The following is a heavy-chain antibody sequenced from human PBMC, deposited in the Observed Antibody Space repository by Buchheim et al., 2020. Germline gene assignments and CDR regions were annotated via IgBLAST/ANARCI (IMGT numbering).Heavy chain of an antibody. V-gene: IGHV3-74*01. CDR2: INSDGSST. Sequence: EVQLVESGGGLVQPGGSLRLYCAASGFTFSSYWMHWVRQAPGKGLVWVSRINSDGSSTSYADSVKGRFTISRDNAKNTLDLQMNSLRAEDTAVYYCARDRIAAQRFGYYYYGMDVWGQGTT. D-gene: IGHD6-6*01. CDR1: GFTFSSYW. CDR3: ARDRIAAQRFGYYYYGMDV. J-gene: IGHJ6*02.